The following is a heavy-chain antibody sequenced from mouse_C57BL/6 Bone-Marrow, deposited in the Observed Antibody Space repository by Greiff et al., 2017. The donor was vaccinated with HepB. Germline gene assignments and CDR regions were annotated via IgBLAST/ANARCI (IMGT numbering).Heavy chain of an antibody. J-gene: IGHJ4*01. CDR3: ASYYYVYSMDY. D-gene: IGHD1-1*01. V-gene: IGHV5-16*01. CDR1: GFTFSDYY. Sequence: EVHLVESEGGLVQPGSSMKLSCTASGFTFSDYYMAWVRQVPEKGLEWVANINYDGSSTYYLDSLKSRFIISRDNAKNILYLQMRSLKSEDTSTYYCASYYYVYSMDYWGQGTSVTVSS. CDR2: INYDGSST.